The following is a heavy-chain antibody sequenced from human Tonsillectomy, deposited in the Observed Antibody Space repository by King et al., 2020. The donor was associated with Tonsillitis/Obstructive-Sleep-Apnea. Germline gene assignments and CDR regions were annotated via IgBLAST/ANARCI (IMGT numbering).Heavy chain of an antibody. D-gene: IGHD3-3*01. CDR3: AHSPLLRFLQRAYYFDY. V-gene: IGHV2-5*02. J-gene: IGHJ4*02. CDR1: GFSLTSTGVG. CDR2: IYWDDDR. Sequence: TLKESGPTLVKPTQTLTLTCTFSGFSLTSTGVGLGWIRQPPGKALEWLALIYWDDDRRYSPSLKSSLTITTDTSKNQVVLTMTNVDPVDTATYYCAHSPLLRFLQRAYYFDYWGQGTLVSVSS.